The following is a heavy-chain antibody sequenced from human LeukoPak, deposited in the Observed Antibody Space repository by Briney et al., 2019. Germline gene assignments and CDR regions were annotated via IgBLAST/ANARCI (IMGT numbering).Heavy chain of an antibody. V-gene: IGHV3-30-3*01. CDR3: ARGGPGYSSAWTNYGLAV. D-gene: IGHD6-19*01. CDR1: GFTFSTYA. J-gene: IGHJ6*02. CDR2: ISYDGSNE. Sequence: GGSLRLPCAASGFTFSTYAMLWVRQAPGKGLEWVAIISYDGSNEYYADSVKGRFTISRDTSKSTLYLQMNSLRAEDTAVYYCARGGPGYSSAWTNYGLAVWGQGTTVTVSS.